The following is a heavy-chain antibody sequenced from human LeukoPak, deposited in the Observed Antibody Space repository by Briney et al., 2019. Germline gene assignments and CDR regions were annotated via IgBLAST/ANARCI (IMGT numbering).Heavy chain of an antibody. V-gene: IGHV4-59*01. CDR3: ARGGAAAGTFDY. Sequence: SETLSLTCTVSGGSISSYYWSWIRQPPGKGLEWIGYIYYSGSTNYNPSLKSRVTISVDTSKNQFSLKLSSVTAADAAVYYCARGGAAAGTFDYWGQGTLVTVSS. D-gene: IGHD6-13*01. CDR1: GGSISSYY. J-gene: IGHJ4*02. CDR2: IYYSGST.